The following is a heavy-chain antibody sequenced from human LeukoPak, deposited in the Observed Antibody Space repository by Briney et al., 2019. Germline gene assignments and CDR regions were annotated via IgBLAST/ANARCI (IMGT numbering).Heavy chain of an antibody. V-gene: IGHV1-46*01. D-gene: IGHD6-13*01. J-gene: IGHJ5*02. CDR1: GYIFTSYF. CDR2: INPSGGST. CDR3: ARSGSSWSHNWFDP. Sequence: GASVKVSYKASGYIFTSYFMHWVRQAPGQGLEWMGLINPSGGSTRYAQKFQGRVTMTRDMSTSTVYMELSSLRSEDTAVYYCARSGSSWSHNWFDPWGQGTLVTVSS.